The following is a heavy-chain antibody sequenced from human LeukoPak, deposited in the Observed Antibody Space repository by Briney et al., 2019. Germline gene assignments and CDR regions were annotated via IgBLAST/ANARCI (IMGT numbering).Heavy chain of an antibody. Sequence: RSGGSLRLSCAASGFTFDDYGMSWVRQAPGKGLEWVSGINWNGGSTGYADSVKGRFTISRDNAKNSLYLQMNSLRAEDTALYYCARDTLRYYYGSGSTDFDYWGQGTLVTVSS. V-gene: IGHV3-20*04. D-gene: IGHD3-10*01. CDR3: ARDTLRYYYGSGSTDFDY. CDR2: INWNGGST. J-gene: IGHJ4*02. CDR1: GFTFDDYG.